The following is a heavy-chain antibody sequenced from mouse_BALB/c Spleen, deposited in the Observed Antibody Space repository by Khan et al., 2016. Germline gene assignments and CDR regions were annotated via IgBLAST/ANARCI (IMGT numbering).Heavy chain of an antibody. CDR1: GYTFTNYD. CDR3: ARSGGKGDFDY. CDR2: IFPGDGSS. V-gene: IGHV1-85*01. D-gene: IGHD1-1*02. J-gene: IGHJ2*01. Sequence: QVQLQQSGAELVKPGTSVKLSCKASGYTFTNYDINWVRQRPEQGLEWIGWIFPGDGSSNYNEKFKGKATLTTDTSSSTAYMQLTRLTSEDSAVYFCARSGGKGDFDYWGQGTTLTLSS.